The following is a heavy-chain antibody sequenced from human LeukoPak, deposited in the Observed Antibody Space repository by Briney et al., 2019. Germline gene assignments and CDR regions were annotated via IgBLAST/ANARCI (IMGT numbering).Heavy chain of an antibody. V-gene: IGHV4-59*01. CDR3: ARDSCSSSSCYSDYYFGMDV. CDR1: GGSSSNYY. J-gene: IGHJ6*02. Sequence: SETLSLTCSVSGGSSSNYYWSWIRQPPGRGLEWVGYIFYNGSTNYNPSLKSRVTISLDMSTKQFSLRLSSVTAADTAVYYCARDSCSSSSCYSDYYFGMDVWGQGTTVTVSS. D-gene: IGHD2-2*01. CDR2: IFYNGST.